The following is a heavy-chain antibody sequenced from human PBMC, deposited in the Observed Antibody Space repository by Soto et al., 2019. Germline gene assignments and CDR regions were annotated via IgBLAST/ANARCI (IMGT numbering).Heavy chain of an antibody. V-gene: IGHV1-18*01. CDR2: ISAYNGNT. Sequence: ASLKVSCKASGYTFTSYGISWVRQAPGQGLEWMGWISAYNGNTNYAQKLQGRVTMTTDTSTSTAYMELRSLRSDDTAVYYCARDRSVWFGEVWFDPWGLGTLVTVSS. J-gene: IGHJ5*02. CDR3: ARDRSVWFGEVWFDP. CDR1: GYTFTSYG. D-gene: IGHD3-10*01.